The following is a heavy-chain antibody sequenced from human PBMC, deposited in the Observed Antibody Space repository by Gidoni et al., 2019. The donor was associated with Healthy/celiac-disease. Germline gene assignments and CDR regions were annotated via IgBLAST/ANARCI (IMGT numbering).Heavy chain of an antibody. D-gene: IGHD3-10*01. Sequence: QVQLQQWGAGLLKPSETLSLTCAVYGGSFSGYYWSWIRQPPGKGLEWIGEINHSGSTNYNPSLKSRVTISVDTSKNQFSLKLNSVTAADTAVYYCARGENYGLIDYWGQGTLVTVSS. CDR3: ARGENYGLIDY. CDR2: INHSGST. J-gene: IGHJ4*02. CDR1: GGSFSGYY. V-gene: IGHV4-34*01.